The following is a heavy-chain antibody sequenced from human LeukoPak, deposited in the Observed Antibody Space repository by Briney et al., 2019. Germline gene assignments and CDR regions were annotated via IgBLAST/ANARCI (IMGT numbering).Heavy chain of an antibody. CDR3: ARVNRGQRFRGYRDNWFDP. J-gene: IGHJ5*02. D-gene: IGHD5-18*01. V-gene: IGHV1-2*02. CDR1: GYTFTGYY. Sequence: ASVKVSCKASGYTFTGYYMHWVRQAPGQGLEWMAWINPNSGGTNYAQKFQGRVTMTRDTSISTAYMELSRLRSDDTAVYYCARVNRGQRFRGYRDNWFDPWGQGTLVTVSS. CDR2: INPNSGGT.